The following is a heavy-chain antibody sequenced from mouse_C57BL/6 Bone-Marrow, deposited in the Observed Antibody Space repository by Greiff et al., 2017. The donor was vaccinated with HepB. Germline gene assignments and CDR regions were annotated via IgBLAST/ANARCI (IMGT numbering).Heavy chain of an antibody. V-gene: IGHV1-50*01. Sequence: QVQLKQPGAELVKPGASVKLSCKASGYTFTSYWMQWVKQRPGQGLEWIGEIDPSDSYTNYNQKFKGKATLTVDTSSSKAYMQLSSLTSEDSAVYYCARGYSNSFSYWGQGTLVTVSA. J-gene: IGHJ3*01. D-gene: IGHD2-5*01. CDR2: IDPSDSYT. CDR1: GYTFTSYW. CDR3: ARGYSNSFSY.